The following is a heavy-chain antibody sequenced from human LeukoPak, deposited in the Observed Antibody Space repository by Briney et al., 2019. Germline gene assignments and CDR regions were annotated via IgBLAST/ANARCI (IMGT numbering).Heavy chain of an antibody. CDR2: ISGSGGST. Sequence: GGSLRLSCAASGFTFSDYYMSWVRQAPGKGLEWVSAISGSGGSTYYADSVKGRFTISRDNSKNTLYLQMNSLRAEGTAVYYCAKGGQYYYDSSGYPDYWGQGTLVTVSS. J-gene: IGHJ4*02. V-gene: IGHV3-23*01. CDR3: AKGGQYYYDSSGYPDY. D-gene: IGHD3-22*01. CDR1: GFTFSDYY.